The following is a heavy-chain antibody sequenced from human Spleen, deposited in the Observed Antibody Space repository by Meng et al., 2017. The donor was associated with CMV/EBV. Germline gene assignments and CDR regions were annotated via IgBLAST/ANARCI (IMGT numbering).Heavy chain of an antibody. Sequence: VQLVQSGPQVKKLGASVKVSCKASGNTFTDYHMHWVRQAPGQGLEWMGRINPNSGVTNYAQNFQGRVTMTRDTSISTAYMELTRLRSDDTAMYYCAREGDFTGPSGYWGQGTLVTVSS. CDR3: AREGDFTGPSGY. CDR1: GNTFTDYH. V-gene: IGHV1-2*06. D-gene: IGHD2-21*01. CDR2: INPNSGVT. J-gene: IGHJ4*02.